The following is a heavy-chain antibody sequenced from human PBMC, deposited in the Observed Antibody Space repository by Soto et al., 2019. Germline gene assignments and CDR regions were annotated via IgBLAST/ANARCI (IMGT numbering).Heavy chain of an antibody. Sequence: ASVKVSCKPSGYPFTDLYIHWVRQAPGQGLEWMGWISAYNGNTNYAQKLQGRVTMTTDTSTSTAYMELRSLRSDDTAVYYCARAPTQLGYYYYYGMDVWGQGTTVTVSS. V-gene: IGHV1-18*04. CDR1: GYPFTDLY. J-gene: IGHJ6*02. D-gene: IGHD6-6*01. CDR3: ARAPTQLGYYYYYGMDV. CDR2: ISAYNGNT.